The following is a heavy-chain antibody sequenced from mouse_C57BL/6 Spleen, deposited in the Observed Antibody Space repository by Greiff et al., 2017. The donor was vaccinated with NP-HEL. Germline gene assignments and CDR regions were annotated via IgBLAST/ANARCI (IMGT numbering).Heavy chain of an antibody. D-gene: IGHD2-4*01. CDR3: ARNDYDPYAMDY. CDR1: GYSITSGYY. J-gene: IGHJ4*01. Sequence: EVKLQESGPGLVKPSQSLSLTCSVTGYSITSGYYWNWIRQFPGNKLEWMGYISYDGSNNYNPSLKNRSSITRDKSKNQFFLKLNSMTTEDTATYYCARNDYDPYAMDYWGQGTSVTVSS. CDR2: ISYDGSN. V-gene: IGHV3-6*01.